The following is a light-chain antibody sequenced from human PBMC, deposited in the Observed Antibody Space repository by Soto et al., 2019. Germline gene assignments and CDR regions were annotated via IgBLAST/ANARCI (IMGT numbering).Light chain of an antibody. CDR2: DAS. J-gene: IGKJ2*01. CDR3: QQYGISPSYT. Sequence: EIVLTQSPATLSLSPGERVALSCRASQSVSSFLAWYQQKPGQAPRLLIYDASNRATGIPARFSGSGSGTDFTLTISRLEPEDFAVYYCQQYGISPSYTFAQGTKLEIK. V-gene: IGKV3-11*01. CDR1: QSVSSF.